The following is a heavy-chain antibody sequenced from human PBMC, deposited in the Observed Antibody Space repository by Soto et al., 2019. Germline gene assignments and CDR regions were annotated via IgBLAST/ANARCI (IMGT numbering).Heavy chain of an antibody. V-gene: IGHV3-30-3*01. CDR3: ARDHNPGYDFSGGGFDY. CDR2: ISYDGSNK. Sequence: GGSLRLSCAASGFTFSNYPMHWVRQAPGKGLEWVAVISYDGSNKYYADSVKGRFTISRDNSKNTLYLQMNSLRAEDTAVYYCARDHNPGYDFSGGGFDYWGQGSLVTVSS. CDR1: GFTFSNYP. J-gene: IGHJ4*02. D-gene: IGHD3-3*01.